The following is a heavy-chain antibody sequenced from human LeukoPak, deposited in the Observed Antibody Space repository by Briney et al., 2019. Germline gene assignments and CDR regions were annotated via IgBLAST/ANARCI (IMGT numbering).Heavy chain of an antibody. Sequence: EPGGSLRLSCAASGFTFNTYAMTWVRQAPGKGLEWVAAISGSGDYTLSADSVKGRFTISRDNSNNTLSLQMNSLRADDTAVYYYAKAGSYSASWYCDCWGQGTLVTVSS. CDR2: ISGSGDYT. J-gene: IGHJ4*02. V-gene: IGHV3-23*01. CDR3: AKAGSYSASWYCDC. CDR1: GFTFNTYA. D-gene: IGHD6-13*01.